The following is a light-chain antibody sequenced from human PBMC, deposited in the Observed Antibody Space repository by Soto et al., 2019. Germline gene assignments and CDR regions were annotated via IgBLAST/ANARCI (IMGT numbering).Light chain of an antibody. Sequence: SYDLTQPPSVSVAPRQTAWITCGGNNIGSKTVHWYQQRPGQAPVLVVYDDSDRPSGIPERFSGSNSGNTATLTISRVEAGDEADYYCQVWDSSSDHYVFGTGTKVTVL. V-gene: IGLV3-21*02. CDR3: QVWDSSSDHYV. J-gene: IGLJ1*01. CDR1: NIGSKT. CDR2: DDS.